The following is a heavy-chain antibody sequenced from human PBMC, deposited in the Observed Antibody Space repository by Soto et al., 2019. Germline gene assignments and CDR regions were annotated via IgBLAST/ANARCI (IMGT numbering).Heavy chain of an antibody. V-gene: IGHV1-18*01. CDR3: ARDRMKGKWLRSQHGFDY. J-gene: IGHJ4*02. D-gene: IGHD5-12*01. CDR2: ISAYNGNT. CDR1: GYTFTSYG. Sequence: QVPLVQSGAEVKKPGASVKVSCKASGYTFTSYGISWVRQAPGQGLEWMGWISAYNGNTNYAQKLQGRVTMTTDTSPSTAYMELRSLGSDDTAVYYCARDRMKGKWLRSQHGFDYWGQGTLVTVSS.